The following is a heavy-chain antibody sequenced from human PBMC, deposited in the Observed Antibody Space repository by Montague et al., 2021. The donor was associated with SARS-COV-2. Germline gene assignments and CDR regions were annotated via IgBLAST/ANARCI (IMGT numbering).Heavy chain of an antibody. CDR3: ARGRQHINMVVVVVTGGEYYFDF. V-gene: IGHV4-34*01. J-gene: IGHJ4*02. CDR1: DESFSDYS. Sequence: SETLSLTCAVYDESFSDYSWTWIRQPPWKGLEWIGEINHRGSTNYNPSLKSRVTISVDTSKNQFSLKMTSVTAADTAVYYCARGRQHINMVVVVVTGGEYYFDFWGQGTLVAVSS. D-gene: IGHD3-22*01. CDR2: INHRGST.